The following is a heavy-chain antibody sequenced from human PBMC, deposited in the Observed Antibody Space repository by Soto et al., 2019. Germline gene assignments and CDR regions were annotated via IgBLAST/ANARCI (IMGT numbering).Heavy chain of an antibody. CDR2: INHSGST. Sequence: SETLSLTCAVYGGSFIGYYCICSRHPPGKGLEWIGEINHSGSTNYNPSLKSRVTISVDTSKNQFSLKLSSVTAADTAVYYCARGGEYSYHIFGYWGQGTLVTVSS. J-gene: IGHJ4*02. CDR3: ARGGEYSYHIFGY. D-gene: IGHD5-18*01. V-gene: IGHV4-34*01. CDR1: GGSFIGYY.